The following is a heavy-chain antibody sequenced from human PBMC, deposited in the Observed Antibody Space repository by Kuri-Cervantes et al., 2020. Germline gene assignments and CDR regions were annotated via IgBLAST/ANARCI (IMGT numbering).Heavy chain of an antibody. Sequence: SETLSLTCAVYGGSFSGYYWSWIRQPPGKGLEWLGEINHSGSTNYNPSLKSRVTISVDTSKNQFSLKLSSVTAADTAVYYCARRVLKRITMVRNTNWFDPWGQGTLVTVSS. J-gene: IGHJ5*02. CDR1: GGSFSGYY. V-gene: IGHV4-34*01. D-gene: IGHD3-10*01. CDR3: ARRVLKRITMVRNTNWFDP. CDR2: INHSGST.